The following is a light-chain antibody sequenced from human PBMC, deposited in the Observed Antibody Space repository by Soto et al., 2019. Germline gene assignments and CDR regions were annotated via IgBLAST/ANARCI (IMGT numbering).Light chain of an antibody. V-gene: IGKV1-16*02. J-gene: IGKJ4*01. CDR1: QDISNY. CDR3: QQYNSFPPT. CDR2: SAS. Sequence: DIQMTQSPSSLSASVGDRVTITCRASQDISNYLAWFQQRPGKAPESLIYSASSLQSGVPSKFSGSGSGTDFTLTISSLQPEDFATYYCQQYNSFPPTFGGGTKVDIK.